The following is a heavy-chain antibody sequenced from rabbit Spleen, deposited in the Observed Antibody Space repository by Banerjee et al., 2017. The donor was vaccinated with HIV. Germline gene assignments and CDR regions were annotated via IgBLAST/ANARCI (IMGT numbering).Heavy chain of an antibody. Sequence: QSLEESGGDLVKPGASLTLTCTASGFSFSSSYYMCWVRQAPGKGLEWIGCIYTDGSGSTAYASGAKGRFTISKTSATTVTLQMTSLTAADTATYFCARGSAAMTMVITGYYLGLWGPGTLVTVS. J-gene: IGHJ6*01. D-gene: IGHD2-1*01. CDR2: IYTDGSGST. CDR1: GFSFSSSYY. CDR3: ARGSAAMTMVITGYYLGL. V-gene: IGHV1S40*01.